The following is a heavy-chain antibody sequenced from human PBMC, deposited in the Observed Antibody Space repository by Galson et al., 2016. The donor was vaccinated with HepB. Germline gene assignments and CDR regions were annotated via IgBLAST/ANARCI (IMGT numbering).Heavy chain of an antibody. Sequence: SLRLSCAASGFAFSRHGMHWVRQAPGKGLEWVAIISYDGSKTYYADSVKGRFTISRDNSNNMLFLQMGSLRPDDTAVYYCAKRHEYCPPVGCSVDYWGQGTLVSVSS. CDR1: GFAFSRHG. J-gene: IGHJ4*02. D-gene: IGHD2/OR15-2a*01. CDR3: AKRHEYCPPVGCSVDY. CDR2: ISYDGSKT. V-gene: IGHV3-30*18.